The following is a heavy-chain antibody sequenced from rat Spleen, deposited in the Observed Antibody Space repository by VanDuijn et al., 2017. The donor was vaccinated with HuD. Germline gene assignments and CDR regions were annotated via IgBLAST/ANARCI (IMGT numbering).Heavy chain of an antibody. CDR2: ISTEGVNT. J-gene: IGHJ3*01. Sequence: EVQLVESGGGLVQPGRSLKISCAASGLTFSNYDMAWVRKAPTKGLEWIASISTEGVNTYYRDSVKGRFTISRDNAKNTQYLQMDRLRSEETATYYCARHGGLRNWFAYWGQGTLVTVSS. CDR1: GLTFSNYD. D-gene: IGHD1-11*01. CDR3: ARHGGLRNWFAY. V-gene: IGHV5S13*01.